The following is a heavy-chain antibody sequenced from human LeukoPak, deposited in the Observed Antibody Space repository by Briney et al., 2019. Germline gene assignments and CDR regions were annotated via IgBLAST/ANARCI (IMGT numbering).Heavy chain of an antibody. D-gene: IGHD3-16*01. Sequence: PGGSLRLSCAASGFTFSNSGLHRVRQAPGKGLEWVAGISYDGSNKYYADSVKGRFTISRDNSKNTVYLQMNSLRAEDTAVYYCARDSATLGMDVWGKGTTVTVSS. J-gene: IGHJ6*04. CDR2: ISYDGSNK. V-gene: IGHV3-30*01. CDR3: ARDSATLGMDV. CDR1: GFTFSNSG.